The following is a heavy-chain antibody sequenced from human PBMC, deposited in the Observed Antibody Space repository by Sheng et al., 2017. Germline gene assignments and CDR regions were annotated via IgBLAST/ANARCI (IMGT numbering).Heavy chain of an antibody. CDR2: INSDGTET. CDR3: ARGHASGNQYDAFDM. D-gene: IGHD6-19*01. J-gene: IGHJ3*02. V-gene: IGHV3-74*03. CDR1: GFTFNNYW. Sequence: EVQLVESGGGLVQPGGPVRLSCEVSGFTFNNYWMHWVRQAPGKGLVYVSRINSDGTETTYADSVKGRFTISRDNANNTLYLQMDSLRAEDTAVYYCARGHASGNQYDAFDMWGQGTMLTGLF.